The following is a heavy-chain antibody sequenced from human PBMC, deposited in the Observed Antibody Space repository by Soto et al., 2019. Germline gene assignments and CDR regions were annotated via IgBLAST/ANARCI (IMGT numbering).Heavy chain of an antibody. D-gene: IGHD4-17*01. Sequence: VGPSFRPSWVTFSSLYSQWVREAPGKELEWVAVIWYDGSNKYYADSVKGRFTISRDNSKNTLYLQMNSLRAEDTAVYYCARGATVTTHYYYYYYMDVWGKGT. J-gene: IGHJ6*03. CDR3: ARGATVTTHYYYYYYMDV. CDR2: IWYDGSNK. CDR1: WVTFSSLY. V-gene: IGHV3-33*01.